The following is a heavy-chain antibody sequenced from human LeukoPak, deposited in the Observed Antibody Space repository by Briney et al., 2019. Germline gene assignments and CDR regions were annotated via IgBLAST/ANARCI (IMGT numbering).Heavy chain of an antibody. CDR1: GFTFSSYA. CDR3: AIGYSYGSGPFDY. CDR2: ISRSGGST. Sequence: GGSLRLSCAASGFTFSSYAMSWVRQAPGKGLEWVSAISRSGGSTYYADSVKGRFTISRDNSKNTLYLQMNSLRAEDTAVYYCAIGYSYGSGPFDYWGQKTLVTVSS. J-gene: IGHJ4*02. D-gene: IGHD3-10*01. V-gene: IGHV3-23*01.